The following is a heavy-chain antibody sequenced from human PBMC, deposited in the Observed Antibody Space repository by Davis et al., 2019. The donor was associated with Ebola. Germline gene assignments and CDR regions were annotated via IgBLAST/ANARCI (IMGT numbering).Heavy chain of an antibody. J-gene: IGHJ4*02. V-gene: IGHV3-48*02. Sequence: GGSLRLSCAASGFTFSTYSMNWVRQAPGKGLEWVSYISSSSSTIYYADSVKGRITISRDNAKNSLYLQMNSLRDEDTAVYYCATWELSSSWHYFDYWGQGTLVTVSS. CDR1: GFTFSTYS. D-gene: IGHD6-13*01. CDR2: ISSSSSTI. CDR3: ATWELSSSWHYFDY.